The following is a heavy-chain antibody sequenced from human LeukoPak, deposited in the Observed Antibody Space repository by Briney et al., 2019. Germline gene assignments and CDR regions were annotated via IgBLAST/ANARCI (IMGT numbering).Heavy chain of an antibody. V-gene: IGHV4-30-4*01. CDR3: ARENYDILTGYYFDY. J-gene: IGHJ4*02. D-gene: IGHD3-9*01. Sequence: SETLSLTCTVSGGSLSSGDYYWRWLRQPPGRGREWVGYIYYSGSTYYNPSLKSRVTISVDTSKNQFSLKLSSVTAADTAVYYCARENYDILTGYYFDYWGQGTLVTVSS. CDR2: IYYSGST. CDR1: GGSLSSGDYY.